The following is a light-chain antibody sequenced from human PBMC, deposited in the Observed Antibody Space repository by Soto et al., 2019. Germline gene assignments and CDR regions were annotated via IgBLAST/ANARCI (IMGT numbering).Light chain of an antibody. CDR3: QQRSGWTRT. J-gene: IGKJ1*01. Sequence: EIVLTQSPVTLSLSPGERATLSCRASQSIGPYLAWYQQKPDQAPRLLIYHASNRATGIPARFSGSGSGTDFTLTISSLEPEDFAVYYCQQRSGWTRTFGQGTKVEVK. CDR1: QSIGPY. CDR2: HAS. V-gene: IGKV3-11*01.